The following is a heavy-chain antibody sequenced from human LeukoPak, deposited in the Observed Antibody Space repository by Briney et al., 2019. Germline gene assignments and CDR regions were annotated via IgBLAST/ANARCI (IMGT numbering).Heavy chain of an antibody. CDR3: ARGSRVYDRSGFHTWHDY. V-gene: IGHV4-59*01. Sequence: SETLSLTCTVSGASINNYYWSWVRQPPLKGLELIGYIYSTGDTSYNPSLESRLSISMDTSKNHFSLEITSVTAADTAVYYCARGSRVYDRSGFHTWHDYWGHGTLVTVSS. CDR1: GASINNYY. J-gene: IGHJ4*03. D-gene: IGHD3-22*01. CDR2: IYSTGDT.